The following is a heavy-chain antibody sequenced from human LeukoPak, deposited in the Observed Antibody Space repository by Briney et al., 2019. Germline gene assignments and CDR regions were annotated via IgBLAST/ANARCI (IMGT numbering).Heavy chain of an antibody. D-gene: IGHD3-22*01. Sequence: SETLSLTCAVYGGSFSGYYWSWIRQPPGKGLEWIGEINHSGSTNYNPSLKSRVTISVDTSKNQFSLKLSSVTAADTAVYYCARGSRWEDYYDSSGYYYSFDYWGQGTLVTVSS. V-gene: IGHV4-34*01. CDR2: INHSGST. J-gene: IGHJ4*02. CDR3: ARGSRWEDYYDSSGYYYSFDY. CDR1: GGSFSGYY.